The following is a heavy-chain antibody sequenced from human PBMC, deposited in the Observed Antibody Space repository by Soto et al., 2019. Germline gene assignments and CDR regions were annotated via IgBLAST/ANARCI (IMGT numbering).Heavy chain of an antibody. D-gene: IGHD3-9*01. Sequence: QVQLQESGPGLVKPSETLSLTCTVSGGSISSYYWSWIRQPPGKGLEWIGYIYYSGSTNYNPSLKSRVTISVDTSKNQFSLKLSSVTAADTAVYYCARDHAYYDILTGSLLADAFDIWGQGTMVTVSS. V-gene: IGHV4-59*01. CDR3: ARDHAYYDILTGSLLADAFDI. CDR1: GGSISSYY. CDR2: IYYSGST. J-gene: IGHJ3*02.